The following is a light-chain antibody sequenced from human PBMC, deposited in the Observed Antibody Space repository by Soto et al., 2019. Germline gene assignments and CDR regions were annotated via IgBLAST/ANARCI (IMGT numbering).Light chain of an antibody. CDR1: QSISTE. CDR3: QQGHNWPLT. J-gene: IGKJ2*01. V-gene: IGKV3-15*01. CDR2: SAS. Sequence: EIVMTQSPATLSVSPGERATLSCRASQSISTELAWYQQKPGQPPRLLFYSASTRATGVPARFTGSGSGSEFTLTITGLQSEDFAVYYCQQGHNWPLTFGQGTRLEIK.